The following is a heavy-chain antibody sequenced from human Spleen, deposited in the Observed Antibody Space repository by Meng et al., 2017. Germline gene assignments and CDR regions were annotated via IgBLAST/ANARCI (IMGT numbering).Heavy chain of an antibody. D-gene: IGHD3-10*01. V-gene: IGHV4-39*01. Sequence: QLRLQESGTGLVKPSEALPLTSSVSGGSISTSGYYWGWIRQPPGKGLEWIGSIGHSGFTYYTPSLRRRVTISVDTSRDQFSLKLSSVTAADTAVYYCARHEWPISFGIWGQGTLVIVSS. CDR1: GGSISTSGYY. J-gene: IGHJ4*02. CDR2: IGHSGFT. CDR3: ARHEWPISFGI.